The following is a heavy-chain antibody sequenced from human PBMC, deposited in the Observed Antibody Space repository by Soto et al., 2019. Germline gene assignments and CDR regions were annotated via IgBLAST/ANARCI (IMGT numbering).Heavy chain of an antibody. CDR3: ARDLDGSGSYYTGY. V-gene: IGHV1-18*01. CDR1: GYTFTSAG. D-gene: IGHD3-10*01. J-gene: IGHJ4*02. Sequence: QVQLVQSGAEVKNPGTSVKVSCKASGYTFTSAGISWVRQAPGQGLEWMGWISAYNGNIKYAQNLQGRVTLTTDTSTSTAYMELRSLTSVDTAVYYCARDLDGSGSYYTGYWGQGTLVTVSA. CDR2: ISAYNGNI.